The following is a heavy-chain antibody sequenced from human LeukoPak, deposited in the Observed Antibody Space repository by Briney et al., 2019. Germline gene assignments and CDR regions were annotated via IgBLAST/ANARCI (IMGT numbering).Heavy chain of an antibody. J-gene: IGHJ3*02. D-gene: IGHD3-10*01. Sequence: GGSLRLSCAASGFTFSGSAMHWVRQASGKGLEWVGRIRSKANSYATAYAASVKGRFTISRDDSKNTAYLQMNSLKTEDTAVYYCEILPGSLDAFDIWGDGTMVTVSS. CDR1: GFTFSGSA. CDR2: IRSKANSYAT. CDR3: EILPGSLDAFDI. V-gene: IGHV3-73*01.